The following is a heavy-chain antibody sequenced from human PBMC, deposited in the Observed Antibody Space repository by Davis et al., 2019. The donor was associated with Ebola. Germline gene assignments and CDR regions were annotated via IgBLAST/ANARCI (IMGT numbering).Heavy chain of an antibody. CDR3: ARRRVRGVIITYAFDS. Sequence: SETLSLTCTVSGGSISGYYWSWIRQPPGKGLEWIGYFYSSGRSNYNPSLKSRVTMSLDTSKNQLFLKRSSVTAADTAVYYCARRRVRGVIITYAFDSWGQGTTVTVSS. CDR1: GGSISGYY. J-gene: IGHJ3*02. V-gene: IGHV4-59*08. CDR2: FYSSGRS. D-gene: IGHD3-10*01.